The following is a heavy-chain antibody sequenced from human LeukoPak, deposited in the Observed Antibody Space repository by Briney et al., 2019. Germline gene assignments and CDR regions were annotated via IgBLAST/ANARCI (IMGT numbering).Heavy chain of an antibody. V-gene: IGHV3-30*02. CDR1: GFSFSSYG. J-gene: IGHJ3*02. Sequence: GGSLRLSCAASGFSFSSYGMHWVRQTPGKGLEWVAFISCDGSHKYYGDSVKGRFTISRDNSKNTLYLQMDSLRAEDTAVYYCERDPFDIWGQGTMVTVSS. CDR2: ISCDGSHK. CDR3: ERDPFDI.